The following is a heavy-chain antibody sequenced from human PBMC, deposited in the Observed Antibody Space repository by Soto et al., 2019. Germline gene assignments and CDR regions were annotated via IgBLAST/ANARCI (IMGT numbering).Heavy chain of an antibody. Sequence: GGSLRLSCTGSGFNFGDYAMNWFRQAPGKGLEWVGFIRSNSYGGTTDYAASVKGGFTISRDDSKRLAYLQMNNLKTEDTAVFYCTLQLEHYSNAYPGHWGQGTPVTSPQ. D-gene: IGHD3-16*01. V-gene: IGHV3-49*03. J-gene: IGHJ4*02. CDR3: TLQLEHYSNAYPGH. CDR2: IRSNSYGGTT. CDR1: GFNFGDYA.